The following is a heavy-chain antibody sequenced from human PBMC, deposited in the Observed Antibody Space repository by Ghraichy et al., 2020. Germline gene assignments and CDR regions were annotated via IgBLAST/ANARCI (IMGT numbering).Heavy chain of an antibody. D-gene: IGHD2-2*01. CDR1: GFTFSSYW. J-gene: IGHJ6*02. V-gene: IGHV3-7*01. CDR3: AREGIVVVPAYYYYCMDV. CDR2: IKQDGSEK. Sequence: LSLTCAASGFTFSSYWMSWVRQAPGKGLEWVANIKQDGSEKYYVDSVKGRFTISRDNAKNSLYLRMNSLRAEDTAVYYCAREGIVVVPAYYYYCMDVWGQGTPVTVSS.